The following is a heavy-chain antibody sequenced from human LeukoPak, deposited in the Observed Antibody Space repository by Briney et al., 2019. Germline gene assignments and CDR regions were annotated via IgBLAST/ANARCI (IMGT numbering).Heavy chain of an antibody. D-gene: IGHD1-26*01. CDR1: GYTFTGYY. CDR2: INPDSGGT. J-gene: IGHJ4*02. V-gene: IGHV1-2*02. CDR3: ARELFYTSGSKSNRVDY. Sequence: ASVKVSCKASGYTFTGYYIHWVRQAPGQGLWWMGWINPDSGGTNSAQMFQDRVTMTRDTSISTAYMELSRLRSDDTAVYYCARELFYTSGSKSNRVDYWGQGTLVTVSS.